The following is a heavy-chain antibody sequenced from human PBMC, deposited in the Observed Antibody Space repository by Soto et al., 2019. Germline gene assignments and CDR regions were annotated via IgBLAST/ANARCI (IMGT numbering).Heavy chain of an antibody. CDR1: GYTFSTYW. CDR3: ARKFAPEFFDS. J-gene: IGHJ4*02. Sequence: PGESLKISCKGSGYTFSTYWIAWVRQMPGKGLEWMGIIYPGDSDTKYSPAFQGQDTISADKSINTAYLQWTSLEASDTAMYYCARKFAPEFFDSWGQGTLVTVSS. V-gene: IGHV5-51*01. CDR2: IYPGDSDT. D-gene: IGHD3-10*01.